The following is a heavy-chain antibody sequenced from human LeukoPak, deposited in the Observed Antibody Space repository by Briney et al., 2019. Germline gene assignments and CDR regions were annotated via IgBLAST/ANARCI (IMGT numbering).Heavy chain of an antibody. V-gene: IGHV4-39*07. Sequence: SETLSLTCTVSGGSISSSSYYWGWIRQPPGKGLEWIGSIYYSGSTYYNPSLKSRVTISVDTSKNQFSLKLSSVTAADTAVYYCARVYGDAEQYFDYWGQGTLVTVSS. CDR2: IYYSGST. CDR3: ARVYGDAEQYFDY. J-gene: IGHJ4*02. CDR1: GGSISSSSYY. D-gene: IGHD4-17*01.